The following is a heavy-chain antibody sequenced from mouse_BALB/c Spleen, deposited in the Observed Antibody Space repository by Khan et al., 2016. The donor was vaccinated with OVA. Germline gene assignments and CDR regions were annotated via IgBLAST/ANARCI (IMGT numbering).Heavy chain of an antibody. CDR3: ARLEDI. CDR1: VLSLTSYC. Sequence: VQLQESGSGLVAPSQSLSITCTVSVLSLTSYCVHWVRQPPGKGLEWLGVIWAGGSTNYNSALMSRLSISKENSKSQVFLKMNSQQTDDTAMYYCARLEDIWGQGTTLTVSS. D-gene: IGHD1-3*01. CDR2: IWAGGST. V-gene: IGHV2-9*02. J-gene: IGHJ2*01.